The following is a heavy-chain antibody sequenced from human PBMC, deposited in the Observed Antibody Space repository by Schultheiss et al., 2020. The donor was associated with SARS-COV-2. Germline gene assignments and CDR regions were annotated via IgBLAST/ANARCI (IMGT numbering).Heavy chain of an antibody. CDR1: GGSFSGYY. CDR2: INHSGST. Sequence: GSLRLSCAVYGGSFSGYYWSWIRQPPGKGLEWIGEINHSGSTNYNPSLKSRVTISVDTSKNQFSLKLSSVTAADTAVYYCARSSSSWYGWYFDYWGQGTLVTVSS. J-gene: IGHJ4*02. CDR3: ARSSSSWYGWYFDY. D-gene: IGHD6-13*01. V-gene: IGHV4-34*01.